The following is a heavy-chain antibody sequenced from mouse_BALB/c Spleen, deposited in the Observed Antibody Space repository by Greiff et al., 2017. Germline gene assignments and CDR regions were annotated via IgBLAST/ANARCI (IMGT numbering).Heavy chain of an antibody. J-gene: IGHJ4*01. CDR3: ARHHDYGYAMDY. CDR1: GYSFTSYW. V-gene: IGHV1S126*01. Sequence: QVQLQQSGPQLVRPGASVKISCKASGYSFTSYWMHWVKQRPGQGLEWIGMIDPSDSETRLNQKFKDKATLTVDKSSSTAYMQLSSPTSEDSAVYYCARHHDYGYAMDYWGQGTSVTVSS. CDR2: IDPSDSET. D-gene: IGHD1-2*01.